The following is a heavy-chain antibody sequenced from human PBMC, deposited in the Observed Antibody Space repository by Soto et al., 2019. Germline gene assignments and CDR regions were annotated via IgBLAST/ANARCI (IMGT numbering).Heavy chain of an antibody. V-gene: IGHV1-18*01. CDR3: AREGEMPYYYYGLDV. CDR2: ISGYNGHT. J-gene: IGHJ6*02. D-gene: IGHD3-16*01. CDR1: GYTFTTYG. Sequence: QVQLVQSGAEVRKPGASVKVSCKASGYTFTTYGISWVRQTPGQGLEWMGWISGYNGHTKYAQKFQGRVTMTTDTSTRTVYMDRRSLRSDETAVYYCAREGEMPYYYYGLDVWGQGTTVTVSS.